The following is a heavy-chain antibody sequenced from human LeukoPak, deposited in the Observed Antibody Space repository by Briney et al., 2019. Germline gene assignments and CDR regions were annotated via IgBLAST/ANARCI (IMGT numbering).Heavy chain of an antibody. J-gene: IGHJ6*02. CDR2: IYHSGST. Sequence: SETLSLTCAVSGGSISSGGYSWSWIRQPPGKGLEWIGYIYHSGSTYYNPSLKSRVTISVDRSKNQFSLKLSSVTAADTAVYYCARGIAADGSYGMDVWGQGTMVTVSS. CDR1: GGSISSGGYS. D-gene: IGHD6-13*01. CDR3: ARGIAADGSYGMDV. V-gene: IGHV4-30-2*01.